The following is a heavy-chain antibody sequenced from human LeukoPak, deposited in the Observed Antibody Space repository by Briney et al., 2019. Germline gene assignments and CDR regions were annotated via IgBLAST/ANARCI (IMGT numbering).Heavy chain of an antibody. D-gene: IGHD7-27*01. CDR3: AKVQLGIGVDY. V-gene: IGHV3-23*01. J-gene: IGHJ4*02. Sequence: GGSLRLSCAASGFTFSSYAVSWVRQAPGKGLEWVSGISDGGSRTYYADSVKGRFTISRDDSKNTLYLQMNSLRAEDTAVYYCAKVQLGIGVDYWGQGTLVTVSS. CDR1: GFTFSSYA. CDR2: ISDGGSRT.